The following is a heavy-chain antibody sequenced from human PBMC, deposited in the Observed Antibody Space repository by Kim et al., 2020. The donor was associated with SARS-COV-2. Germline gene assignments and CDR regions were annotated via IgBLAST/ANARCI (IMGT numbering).Heavy chain of an antibody. V-gene: IGHV7-4-1*02. D-gene: IGHD3-10*01. J-gene: IGHJ4*02. Sequence: AQGFTGRFVFSLDTSVSTAYLQISSLEAEDTAVYYCARDSSFGATGIFDYWGQGTLVTVSS. CDR3: ARDSSFGATGIFDY.